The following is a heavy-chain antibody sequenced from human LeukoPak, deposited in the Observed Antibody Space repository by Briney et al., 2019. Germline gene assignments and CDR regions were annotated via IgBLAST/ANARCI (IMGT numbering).Heavy chain of an antibody. CDR3: ARDGIDYYGSGSYSDY. CDR2: IKQDGSEK. D-gene: IGHD3-10*01. CDR1: GFTFSRYW. Sequence: GGSLRLSCAASGFTFSRYWMSWVRQAPGKGLEWVANIKQDGSEKYYVDSVKGRFTISRGNAKNSLYLQMNSLRAEDTAVYYCARDGIDYYGSGSYSDYWGRGTLVTVSS. J-gene: IGHJ4*02. V-gene: IGHV3-7*01.